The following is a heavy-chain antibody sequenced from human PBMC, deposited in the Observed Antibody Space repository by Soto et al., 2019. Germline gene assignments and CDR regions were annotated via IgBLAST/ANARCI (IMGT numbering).Heavy chain of an antibody. CDR3: ARDPLWGTAMVLWYFDL. D-gene: IGHD5-18*01. CDR1: GFTFNNYA. Sequence: QVQVVESGGGVVQPGRSLRLSCAASGFTFNNYAMHWVRQAPGKGLEWVALISYDGSNKYYADSVKGRFTISRDNSKNTLYLQINSLRAEDTAVYYCARDPLWGTAMVLWYFDLWGRGTLVTVSS. CDR2: ISYDGSNK. V-gene: IGHV3-30-3*01. J-gene: IGHJ2*01.